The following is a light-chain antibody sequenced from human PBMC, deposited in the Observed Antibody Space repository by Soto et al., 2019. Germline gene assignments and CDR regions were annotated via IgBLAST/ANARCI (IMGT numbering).Light chain of an antibody. J-gene: IGKJ1*01. CDR3: QYYNDYCWT. Sequence: DIQLTQSPSTLSASVGDRVTITCRASQSISSWLAWYQQKPGKAPNLLIYKTSNLESGVPSRFSGSGPGTEFTLNITSLQPDDFATYDRQYYNDYCWTCGQGTKVEIK. CDR2: KTS. CDR1: QSISSW. V-gene: IGKV1-5*03.